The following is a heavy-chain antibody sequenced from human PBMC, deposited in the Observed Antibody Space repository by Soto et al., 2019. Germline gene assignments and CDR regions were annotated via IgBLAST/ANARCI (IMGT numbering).Heavy chain of an antibody. D-gene: IGHD1-7*01. J-gene: IGHJ6*03. CDR3: AGTTSHQWYYMDV. V-gene: IGHV6-1*01. Sequence: LSLICALSGDSVSSNSSAWNWIRLSPSRGLEWLARTYYRSRWYNDYAVSVRSRITVNPDTSKNQFSLQLTSVTPEDTAVYYCAGTTSHQWYYMDVWGKGTTVPVSS. CDR2: TYYRSRWYN. CDR1: GDSVSSNSSA.